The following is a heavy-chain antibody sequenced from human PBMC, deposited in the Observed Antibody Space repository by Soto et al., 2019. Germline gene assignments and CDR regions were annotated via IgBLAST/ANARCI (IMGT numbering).Heavy chain of an antibody. V-gene: IGHV3-23*01. D-gene: IGHD3-9*01. J-gene: IGHJ5*02. CDR2: ISGSGGST. Sequence: GSLRLSCAASGFTFSSYAMSWVRQAPGKGLEWVSAISGSGGSTYYADSVKGRFTISRDNSKNTLYLQMNSLRAEDTAVYYCAKETVERYFDWSQLNWFDPWGQGTLVTVSS. CDR1: GFTFSSYA. CDR3: AKETVERYFDWSQLNWFDP.